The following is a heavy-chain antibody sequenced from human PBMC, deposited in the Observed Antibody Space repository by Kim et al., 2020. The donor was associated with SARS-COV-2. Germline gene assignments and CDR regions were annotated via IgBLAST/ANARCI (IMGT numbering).Heavy chain of an antibody. CDR2: IIPIFGIA. J-gene: IGHJ4*02. V-gene: IGHV1-69*04. CDR3: AVPVGDVWGSYLVGYFDY. CDR1: GGTFSRYA. D-gene: IGHD3-16*01. Sequence: SVKVSCKASGGTFSRYAISWVRQAPGQGLEWMGRIIPIFGIANYAQKFQGRVTITADKSTSTAYMELSSLRSEDTAVYYCAVPVGDVWGSYLVGYFDYWGQGTLVTVSS.